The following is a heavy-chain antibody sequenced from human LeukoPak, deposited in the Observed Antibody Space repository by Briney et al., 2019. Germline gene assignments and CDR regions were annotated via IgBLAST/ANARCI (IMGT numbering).Heavy chain of an antibody. V-gene: IGHV4-61*01. CDR2: IYSSGST. J-gene: IGHJ4*02. D-gene: IGHD6-19*01. Sequence: SETLSLTCTVSGGSVSSGSYYCSWIRQPPGKGLEWIGYIYSSGSTNYNPSLKSRVTISVDTSKNQFSLKLSSVTAADTAVYYCASFPGYSSGWPFDYWGQGTLVTVSS. CDR1: GGSVSSGSYY. CDR3: ASFPGYSSGWPFDY.